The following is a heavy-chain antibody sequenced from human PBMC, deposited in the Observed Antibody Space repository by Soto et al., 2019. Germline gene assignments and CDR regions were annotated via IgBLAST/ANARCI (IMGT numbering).Heavy chain of an antibody. CDR1: GATFDTFA. CDR2: IIPIFRTP. Sequence: QVQLVQSGAEVLKPGSSVKLSCKTSGATFDTFAISWVRQAPGQGLEWMGGIIPIFRTPDYTQKFQGRVTITADVSTSPASIEPSCLRSAVTAVFYFASDRGRGQLGGNYGSALAVWGQGTTVTVSS. V-gene: IGHV1-69*12. J-gene: IGHJ6*02. CDR3: ASDRGRGQLGGNYGSALAV. D-gene: IGHD4-17*01.